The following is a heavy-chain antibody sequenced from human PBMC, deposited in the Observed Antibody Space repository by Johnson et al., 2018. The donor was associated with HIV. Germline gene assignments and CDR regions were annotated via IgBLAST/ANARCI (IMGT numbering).Heavy chain of an antibody. CDR2: ISNDGSNN. Sequence: QVQLVESGGGVVQPGRSLRLSCAASRFTFKTYTMHWVRQAPGKGLEWVALISNDGSNNYYADSVKGRFTISRDNSKNVLYLQMKTLRLEDTAIDYCARPRVAVLPAGAFDIWGPGTMVTVSS. CDR3: ARPRVAVLPAGAFDI. V-gene: IGHV3-30*03. J-gene: IGHJ3*02. D-gene: IGHD2-2*01. CDR1: RFTFKTYT.